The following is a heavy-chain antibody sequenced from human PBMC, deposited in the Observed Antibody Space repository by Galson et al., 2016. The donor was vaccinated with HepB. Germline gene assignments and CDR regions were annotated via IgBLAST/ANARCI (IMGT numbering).Heavy chain of an antibody. D-gene: IGHD6-19*01. V-gene: IGHV4-38-2*02. CDR2: IARSCNI. CDR1: GYPISSDYF. Sequence: SETLSLTCTVSGYPISSDYFWGWIRQPPVKGLEWIGTIARSCNIHYNPSLKSRVTISVDTSKYQFSLKLSSVTAADTAVYFCARGDSTGWYRFDSWGQGTLVTVSS. J-gene: IGHJ4*02. CDR3: ARGDSTGWYRFDS.